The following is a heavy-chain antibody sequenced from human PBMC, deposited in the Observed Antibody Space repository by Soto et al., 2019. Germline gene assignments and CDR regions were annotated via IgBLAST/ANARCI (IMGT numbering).Heavy chain of an antibody. CDR2: ISPYTGNT. Sequence: QVQLVQSGDEVKKPGASVKVSCKASGYIFVNYGIAWVRQAPGQGLEWMGWISPYTGNTHSATKVQGRLTMTTDTSPSTASMGLGSLTSDDTAVYYCVMVDNYVTPTPQDVWGQGTTVTVSS. CDR1: GYIFVNYG. D-gene: IGHD3-16*01. J-gene: IGHJ6*02. V-gene: IGHV1-18*01. CDR3: VMVDNYVTPTPQDV.